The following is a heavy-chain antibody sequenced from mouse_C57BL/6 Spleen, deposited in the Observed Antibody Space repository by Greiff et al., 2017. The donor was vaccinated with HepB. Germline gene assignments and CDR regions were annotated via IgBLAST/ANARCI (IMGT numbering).Heavy chain of an antibody. CDR1: GFSFNTYA. Sequence: DVKLQESGGGLVQPKGSLKLSCAASGFSFNTYAMNWVRQAPGKGLEWVARIRSKSNNYATYYADSVKDRFTISRDDSESMLYLQMNNLKTEDTAMYYCVRNGLYYYGTTGYAMDYWGQGTSVTVSS. J-gene: IGHJ4*01. D-gene: IGHD1-1*01. V-gene: IGHV10-1*01. CDR2: IRSKSNNYAT. CDR3: VRNGLYYYGTTGYAMDY.